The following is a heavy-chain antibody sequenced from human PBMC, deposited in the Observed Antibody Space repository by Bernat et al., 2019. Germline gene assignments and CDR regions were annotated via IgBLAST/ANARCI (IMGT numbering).Heavy chain of an antibody. Sequence: QVQLVESGGGVVQPGRSLRLSCAAPGFIFSSYGIHWVRQAPGKGLEWVAVIRSDGSRGYNADSVRGRFTISRDNDKTTLYLQMSSLRAEDTAVYYCARGGGYSGYYDYWGQGTLVTVSS. CDR3: ARGGGYSGYYDY. CDR2: IRSDGSRG. CDR1: GFIFSSYG. V-gene: IGHV3-33*01. J-gene: IGHJ4*02. D-gene: IGHD1-26*01.